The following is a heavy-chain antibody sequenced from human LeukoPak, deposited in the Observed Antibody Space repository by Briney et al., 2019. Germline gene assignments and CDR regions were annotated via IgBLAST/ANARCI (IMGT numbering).Heavy chain of an antibody. CDR1: GGSISSYY. CDR2: IYYSGST. V-gene: IGHV4-59*13. Sequence: SETLSLTCTVSGGSISSYYWSWIRQPPGKGLEWIAYIYYSGSTNYSPSLKSRVTISVDASKNQFSLKLSSVTAADMAVYYCARGGGLWLGSWFDPWGQGTLVTVSS. CDR3: ARGGGLWLGSWFDP. J-gene: IGHJ5*02. D-gene: IGHD5-18*01.